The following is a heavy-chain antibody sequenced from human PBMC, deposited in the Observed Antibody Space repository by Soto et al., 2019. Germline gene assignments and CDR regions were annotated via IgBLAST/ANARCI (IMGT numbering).Heavy chain of an antibody. CDR2: ISGSGGST. CDR3: AKDVLWFGELLRWFDP. Sequence: GGSLRLSCAASGFTFSSYAMSWVRQAPGKGLEWVSAISGSGGSTYYADSVKGRFTISRDNSKNTLYLQMNSLRAEDTAVYYCAKDVLWFGELLRWFDPWGQGTLVTVSS. D-gene: IGHD3-10*01. V-gene: IGHV3-23*01. J-gene: IGHJ5*02. CDR1: GFTFSSYA.